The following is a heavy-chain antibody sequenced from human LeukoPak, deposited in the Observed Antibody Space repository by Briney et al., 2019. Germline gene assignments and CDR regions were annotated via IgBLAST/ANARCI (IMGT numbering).Heavy chain of an antibody. CDR2: ISSSRSTI. D-gene: IGHD2-2*01. J-gene: IGHJ6*02. V-gene: IGHV3-11*01. CDR3: ARSVWVVVPAAIGNYGMDV. CDR1: GFTFSDYY. Sequence: PGGSLRLSCAASGFTFSDYYMSWIRQAPGKGLEGVSYISSSRSTIYYADSVKGRFTISRDNAKNSLYLQMNSLRAEDTAVYYCARSVWVVVPAAIGNYGMDVWGQGTTVTVSS.